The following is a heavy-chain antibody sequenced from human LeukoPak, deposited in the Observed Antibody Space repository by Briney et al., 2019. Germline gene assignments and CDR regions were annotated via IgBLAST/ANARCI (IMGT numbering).Heavy chain of an antibody. V-gene: IGHV3-11*06. Sequence: GGSLRLSCAASGFTFSDYYMSWIRQAPGKGLEWVSSISSSSSHIYYADSVKGRFTISRDNAKNSLYLQMNSLRAEDTAVYYCARSYCSDGSCLYYFDYWGQGTLVTVSS. CDR2: ISSSSSHI. CDR1: GFTFSDYY. J-gene: IGHJ4*02. D-gene: IGHD2-15*01. CDR3: ARSYCSDGSCLYYFDY.